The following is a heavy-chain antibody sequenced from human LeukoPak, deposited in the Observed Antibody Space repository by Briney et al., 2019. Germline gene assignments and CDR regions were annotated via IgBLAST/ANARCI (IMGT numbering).Heavy chain of an antibody. V-gene: IGHV7-4-1*02. CDR3: ASLYYYGSGSYPFDY. CDR1: GYTFTSYA. J-gene: IGHJ4*02. D-gene: IGHD3-10*01. CDR2: INTNTGNP. Sequence: ASVKVSCKASGYTFTSYAMNWVRQAPGQGLEWMGWINTNTGNPTYAQGFTGRFVFSLDTSVSTAYLQISSLKAEDTVVYYCASLYYYGSGSYPFDYWGQGTLVSVSS.